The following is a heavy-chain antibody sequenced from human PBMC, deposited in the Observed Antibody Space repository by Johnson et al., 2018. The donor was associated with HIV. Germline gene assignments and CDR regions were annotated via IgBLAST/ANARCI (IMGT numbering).Heavy chain of an antibody. CDR3: ARVGIYYDSIEDAFDI. CDR2: IGTAGDT. J-gene: IGHJ3*02. Sequence: VQLVESGGGLVQPGGSLRLSCAASGFTFSSYDMHWVRQATGKGLEWVSAIGTAGDTYYPGAVKGRFTISRENAKNSLYLQMNSLRAEDTAVYCCARVGIYYDSIEDAFDIWGQGTMVTVSS. V-gene: IGHV3-13*01. CDR1: GFTFSSYD. D-gene: IGHD3-22*01.